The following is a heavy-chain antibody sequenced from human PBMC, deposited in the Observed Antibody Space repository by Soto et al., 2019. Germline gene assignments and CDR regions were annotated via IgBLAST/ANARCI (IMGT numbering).Heavy chain of an antibody. CDR2: IYYSGST. CDR3: AGTIFGVVIIGNYYMDV. D-gene: IGHD3-3*01. V-gene: IGHV4-59*11. J-gene: IGHJ6*03. Sequence: PSETLSLTCTVSGGSISSHYWSWIRQPPGKGLEWIGYIYYSGSTNYNPSLKSRVTISVDTSKNQFSLKLSSVTAADTAVYYCAGTIFGVVIIGNYYMDVWGKGTTVTVS. CDR1: GGSISSHY.